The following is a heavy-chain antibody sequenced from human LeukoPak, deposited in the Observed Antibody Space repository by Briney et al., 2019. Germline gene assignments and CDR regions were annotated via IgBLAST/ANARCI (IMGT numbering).Heavy chain of an antibody. CDR1: GGSISSSSYY. Sequence: LSLTCTVSGGSISSSSYYWGWIRQPPGKGLEWVSYISSSSSTIYYADSVKGRFTISRDNAKNSLYLQMNSLRAEDTAVYYCAVSEFSLFQHWGQGTLVTVSS. CDR2: ISSSSSTI. CDR3: AVSEFSLFQH. D-gene: IGHD3-10*01. J-gene: IGHJ1*01. V-gene: IGHV3-11*04.